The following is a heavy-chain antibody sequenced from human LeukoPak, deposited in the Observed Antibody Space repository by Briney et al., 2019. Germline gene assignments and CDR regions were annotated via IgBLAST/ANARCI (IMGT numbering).Heavy chain of an antibody. CDR3: VKYSDSSYPD. CDR1: GFIFSPYA. D-gene: IGHD6-13*01. Sequence: PGGSLRLSCSASGFIFSPYAMHWVRQAPGKGLEYVSAISSNGGGTYYTDSVKGGFTISRDNSKNTLYLQMSSLRPEDTAVYYCVKYSDSSYPDWGQGTLVTVSS. J-gene: IGHJ4*02. V-gene: IGHV3-64D*06. CDR2: ISSNGGGT.